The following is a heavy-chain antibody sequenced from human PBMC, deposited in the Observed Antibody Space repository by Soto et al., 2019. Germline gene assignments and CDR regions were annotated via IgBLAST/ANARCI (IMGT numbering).Heavy chain of an antibody. Sequence: PSETLSLTCTVSGGSISNFYWSWIRQPPGKGLEWLGYIYYSGSTNYNPSLKSRVTISVDTSKNQFSLNLSSVTAADTAVYYCVRVYGGVVHSYAFDIWGQGTTVTVSS. CDR3: VRVYGGVVHSYAFDI. CDR1: GGSISNFY. D-gene: IGHD2-15*01. V-gene: IGHV4-59*12. J-gene: IGHJ3*02. CDR2: IYYSGST.